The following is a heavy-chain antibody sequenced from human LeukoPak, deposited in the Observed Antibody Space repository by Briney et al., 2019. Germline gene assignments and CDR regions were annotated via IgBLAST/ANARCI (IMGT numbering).Heavy chain of an antibody. D-gene: IGHD3-10*01. Sequence: ASVKVSCKASGYTFTSYGISWVGQAPGQGREGMGWISAYNGNTNYAQKLQGRVTMTTDTSTTTAYMELRSLRSDDTAVYYCARGVTMVRGVQVGDYWGQGTLVTVSS. CDR2: ISAYNGNT. J-gene: IGHJ4*02. V-gene: IGHV1-18*04. CDR1: GYTFTSYG. CDR3: ARGVTMVRGVQVGDY.